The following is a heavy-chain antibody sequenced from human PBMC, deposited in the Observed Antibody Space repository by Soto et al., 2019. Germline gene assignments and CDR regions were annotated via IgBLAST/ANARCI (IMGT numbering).Heavy chain of an antibody. CDR2: IIGDGTTT. CDR1: GFTFSNYW. CDR3: AKVRRDSGYEYFDY. J-gene: IGHJ4*02. V-gene: IGHV3-74*03. D-gene: IGHD5-12*01. Sequence: GGSLRLSCASSGFTFSNYWMNWVRQAPGKGLVWVSRIIGDGTTTAYADSVKGRFTISRDNARNTLYLQMNSLRAEDTAVYYCAKVRRDSGYEYFDYWGQGALVTVSS.